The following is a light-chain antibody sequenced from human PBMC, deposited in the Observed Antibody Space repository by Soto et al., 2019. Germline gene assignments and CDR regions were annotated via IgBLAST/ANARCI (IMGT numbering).Light chain of an antibody. CDR2: FGS. Sequence: DIVMTQSPLSLPVTPREPSSISCRSSQILLHSNGYNYLDWYVQKPGQSPQLLIYFGSNRTPGVPDRFSGSGSGTDFTLKINRVEAEDVGTYYCMQALQSLTFGQGTRLEI. CDR1: QILLHSNGYNY. CDR3: MQALQSLT. J-gene: IGKJ5*01. V-gene: IGKV2-28*01.